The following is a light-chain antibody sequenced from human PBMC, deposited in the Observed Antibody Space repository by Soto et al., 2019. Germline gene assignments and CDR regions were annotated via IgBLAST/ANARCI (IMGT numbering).Light chain of an antibody. CDR1: TSDVGGYNY. Sequence: QSALAQPASVSGSPGQSITISCTGTTSDVGGYNYVSWYQQHPGKAPKLMIYEVSNRPSGVSNRFSGSESGNTASLTISGLQAEDEADYYCSSYRSTTTYVFGTGTKLTVL. J-gene: IGLJ1*01. V-gene: IGLV2-14*01. CDR2: EVS. CDR3: SSYRSTTTYV.